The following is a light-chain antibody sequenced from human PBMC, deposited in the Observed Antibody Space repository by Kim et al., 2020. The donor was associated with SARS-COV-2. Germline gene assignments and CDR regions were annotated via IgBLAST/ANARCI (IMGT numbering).Light chain of an antibody. Sequence: ELTQPPSASGTPGQRVIISCSGSSSNIGSNYVSWYQQLPGTAPKLLIYKNNQRPSGVPDRFSGSKSGTSVSLAISGLRSEDEADYYCAVWDDSLSGRVFGGGTQLTVL. CDR2: KNN. CDR3: AVWDDSLSGRV. J-gene: IGLJ2*01. V-gene: IGLV1-47*01. CDR1: SSNIGSNY.